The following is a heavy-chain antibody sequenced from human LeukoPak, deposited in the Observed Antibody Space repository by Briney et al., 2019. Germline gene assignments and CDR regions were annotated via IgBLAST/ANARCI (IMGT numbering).Heavy chain of an antibody. CDR1: GGTFSSYA. CDR2: IIPIFGTA. V-gene: IGHV1-69*13. D-gene: IGHD3-10*01. Sequence: SVKVSCKASGGTFSSYAISWVRQAPGQGLEWMGGIIPIFGTANYAQKFQGRVAITADESTSTAYMELSSLRSEDTAVYYCARGYGSGSYYSYFDYWGQGTLVTVSS. J-gene: IGHJ4*02. CDR3: ARGYGSGSYYSYFDY.